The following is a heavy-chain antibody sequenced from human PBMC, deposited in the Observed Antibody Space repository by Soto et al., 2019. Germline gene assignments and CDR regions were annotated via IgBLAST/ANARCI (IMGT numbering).Heavy chain of an antibody. Sequence: LSLTCAASGFTFSSYSMNWVRQAPGKGLEWVSSISSSSSYIYYADSVKGRFTISRDNAKNSLYLQMNSLRAEDTAVYYCAVAVAGSFQHWGQGTLVTVSS. CDR3: AVAVAGSFQH. CDR1: GFTFSSYS. J-gene: IGHJ1*01. CDR2: ISSSSSYI. V-gene: IGHV3-21*01. D-gene: IGHD6-19*01.